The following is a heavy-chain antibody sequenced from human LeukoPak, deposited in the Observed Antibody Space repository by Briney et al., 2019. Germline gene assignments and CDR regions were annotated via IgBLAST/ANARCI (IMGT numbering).Heavy chain of an antibody. J-gene: IGHJ4*02. CDR1: GFTFGDYA. CDR3: TRDQDQYYYDSEGY. V-gene: IGHV3-49*03. D-gene: IGHD3-22*01. CDR2: IRSKAYGGTT. Sequence: GGSLRLSCTASGFTFGDYAMSWFRQAPGKGLEWVGFIRSKAYGGTTEYAASVKGRFTISRDASKSIAYLQMNSLKTEDTAVYYCTRDQDQYYYDSEGYWGQGTLVTVSS.